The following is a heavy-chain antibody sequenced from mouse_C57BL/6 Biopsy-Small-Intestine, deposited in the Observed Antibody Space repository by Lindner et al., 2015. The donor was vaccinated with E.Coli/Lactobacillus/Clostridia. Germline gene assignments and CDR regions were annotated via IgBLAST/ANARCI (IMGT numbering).Heavy chain of an antibody. Sequence: SVKVSCKASGGPFSSFAISWLRQAPGQGLEWMGKIIPIVGTTNYAQEFQGRVTFTADKSTSTVYMELSSLTSEDTAVYYCASFWHGGPFDYWGQGTLVIVSS. CDR3: ASFWHGGPFDY. CDR2: IIPIVGTT. J-gene: IGHJ4*01. CDR1: GGPFSSFA. V-gene: IGHV1-81*01.